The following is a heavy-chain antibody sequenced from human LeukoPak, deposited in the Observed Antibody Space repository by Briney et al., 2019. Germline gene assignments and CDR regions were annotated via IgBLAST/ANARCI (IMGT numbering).Heavy chain of an antibody. CDR1: GGSISSSSYY. J-gene: IGHJ4*02. D-gene: IGHD3-22*01. CDR2: INHSGST. Sequence: TPSETLSLTCTVSGGSISSSSYYWGWIRQPPGKGLEWIGEINHSGSTNYNPSLKSRVTISVDTSKNQFSLKLSSVTAADTAVYYCARGVYDSRKGYYFDYWGQGTLVTISS. CDR3: ARGVYDSRKGYYFDY. V-gene: IGHV4-39*07.